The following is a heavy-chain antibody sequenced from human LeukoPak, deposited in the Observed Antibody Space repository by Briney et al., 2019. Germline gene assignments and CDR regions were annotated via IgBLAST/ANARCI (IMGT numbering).Heavy chain of an antibody. D-gene: IGHD2-2*01. J-gene: IGHJ4*02. CDR3: AKDDGVVPAATGFDY. CDR1: GFTFDDYA. CDR2: MSWNSGSI. V-gene: IGHV3-9*01. Sequence: GGSLRLSCAASGFTFDDYAMHWVRQAPGKGLEWVSGMSWNSGSIGYGDSVKGRFTISRDNAKNSLYLQMNNLRAQDTALYYCAKDDGVVPAATGFDYWGQGTLVTVSS.